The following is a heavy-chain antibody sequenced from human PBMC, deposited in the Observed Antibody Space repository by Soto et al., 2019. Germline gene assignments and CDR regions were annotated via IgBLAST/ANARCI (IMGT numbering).Heavy chain of an antibody. CDR3: AGYRREAVAGYTLDN. CDR1: GGSISSNY. V-gene: IGHV4-59*01. CDR2: VYNSGST. D-gene: IGHD6-13*01. J-gene: IGHJ4*02. Sequence: SETLSLTCTVSGGSISSNYWTWIRQPPGKGLEWIGYVYNSGSTNYNPSLKSRVTISEDTSKSQFSLKVNSMTAADTAVYYCAGYRREAVAGYTLDNWGQGILVAVSS.